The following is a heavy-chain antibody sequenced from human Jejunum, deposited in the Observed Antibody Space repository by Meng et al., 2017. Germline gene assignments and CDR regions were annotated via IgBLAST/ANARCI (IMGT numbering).Heavy chain of an antibody. CDR3: ARDQDGAGGTIDH. D-gene: IGHD2-2*01. J-gene: IGHJ4*02. CDR2: ITNDGSRT. V-gene: IGHV3-74*03. Sequence: VPLGDSGGNLLTPGGSPRLSCAASGFIFSNSWMNWVRQAPGKGLVWVSRITNDGSRTMYADSVKGRFIISRDNAKNTLYLQINSLRAEDTAMYYCARDQDGAGGTIDHWGQGTLVTVSS. CDR1: GFIFSNSW.